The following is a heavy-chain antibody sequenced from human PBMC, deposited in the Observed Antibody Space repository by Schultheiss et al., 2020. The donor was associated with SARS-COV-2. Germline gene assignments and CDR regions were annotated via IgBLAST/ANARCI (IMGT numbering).Heavy chain of an antibody. CDR1: GFSLSTSGMC. Sequence: SGPTLVKPTQTLTLTCTFSGFSLSTSGMCVSWIRQPPGKALEWLALIDWDDDKFYSTSLKTRLTISKDTSKNQVVLTMTNMDPVDTATYYCARIRGGGYDYSRWDWFDPWGQGTLVTVSS. CDR3: ARIRGGGYDYSRWDWFDP. V-gene: IGHV2-70*01. D-gene: IGHD5-12*01. J-gene: IGHJ5*02. CDR2: IDWDDDK.